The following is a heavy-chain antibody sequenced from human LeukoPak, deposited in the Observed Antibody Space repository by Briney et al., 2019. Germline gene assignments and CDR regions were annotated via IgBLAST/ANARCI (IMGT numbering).Heavy chain of an antibody. CDR3: ASTGGVTIFGVVRNY. D-gene: IGHD3-3*01. CDR1: GFTFSSYW. CDR2: IKQDGGEK. Sequence: GGSLRLSCAASGFTFSSYWMSWVRQAPGKGLEWVANIKQDGGEKYYVDSVKGRFTISRDNAKNSLYLQMNSLRAEDTAVYYCASTGGVTIFGVVRNYWGQGTLVTASS. J-gene: IGHJ4*02. V-gene: IGHV3-7*01.